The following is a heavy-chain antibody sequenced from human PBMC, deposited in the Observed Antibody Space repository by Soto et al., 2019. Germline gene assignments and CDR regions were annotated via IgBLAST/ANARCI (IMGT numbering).Heavy chain of an antibody. Sequence: ASVKVSCKASGGTFSSYAISWVRQAPGQGLEWMGGIIPIFGTANYAQKFQGRVTITADESTSTAYMELSSLRPEDTAVYYCARSIAAAWNYYYYYGMDVWGQGTTVTVSS. V-gene: IGHV1-69*13. D-gene: IGHD6-13*01. CDR2: IIPIFGTA. CDR3: ARSIAAAWNYYYYYGMDV. J-gene: IGHJ6*02. CDR1: GGTFSSYA.